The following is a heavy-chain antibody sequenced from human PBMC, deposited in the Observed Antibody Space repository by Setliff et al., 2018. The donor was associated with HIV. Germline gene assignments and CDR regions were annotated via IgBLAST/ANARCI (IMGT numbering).Heavy chain of an antibody. D-gene: IGHD5-12*01. CDR2: IYPGDSDN. Sequence: GESLKISCKGSGYSFATYWIGWVRQVPGKGLEWMGFIYPGDSDNRYSPSFPGQVTISADKSISTAFLQWNSLRASDTAMYYCARLPGTWLQSLWERAPYYFDYWGPGTLVTVSS. CDR3: ARLPGTWLQSLWERAPYYFDY. V-gene: IGHV5-51*01. CDR1: GYSFATYW. J-gene: IGHJ4*02.